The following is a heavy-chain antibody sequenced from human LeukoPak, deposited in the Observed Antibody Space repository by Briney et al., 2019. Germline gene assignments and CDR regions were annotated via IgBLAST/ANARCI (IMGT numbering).Heavy chain of an antibody. CDR3: TRELPREVTLDY. D-gene: IGHD2-21*02. CDR1: GFTFISYG. Sequence: TGGCLTLSCAASGFTFISYGMQWVRQAPGKGLVWVSRINTDARSTSYADSVKGRFNVTRDNAKNTLYLQVNRLRAEDTAVYFCTRELPREVTLDYWGQGTMVTVSS. V-gene: IGHV3-74*01. J-gene: IGHJ4*01. CDR2: INTDARST.